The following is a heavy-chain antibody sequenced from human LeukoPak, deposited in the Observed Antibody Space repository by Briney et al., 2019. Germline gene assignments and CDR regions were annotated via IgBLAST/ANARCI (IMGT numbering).Heavy chain of an antibody. CDR3: ARVDSGSACAS. J-gene: IGHJ1*01. CDR2: IRRNGGDT. CDR1: GFILSSYS. V-gene: IGHV3-64*01. Sequence: PGGSLRLSCAASGFILSSYSMHWVRQAPGKGLQFVSAIRRNGGDTYYANSVKGRFTISRDISKNTLYLQMGSLRPEYMAVYYCARVDSGSACASWGQGILVTVSS. D-gene: IGHD6-19*01.